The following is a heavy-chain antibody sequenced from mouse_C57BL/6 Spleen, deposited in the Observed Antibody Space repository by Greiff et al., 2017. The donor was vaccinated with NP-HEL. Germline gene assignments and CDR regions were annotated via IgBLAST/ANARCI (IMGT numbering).Heavy chain of an antibody. CDR3: ARRYSNSYAMDY. J-gene: IGHJ4*01. V-gene: IGHV1-82*01. Sequence: VQRVESGPELVKPGASVKISCKASGYAFSSSWMNWVKQRPGKGLEWIGRIYPGDGDTNYNGKFKGKATLTADKSSSTAYMQLSSLTSEDSAVYFCARRYSNSYAMDYWGQGTSVTVSS. D-gene: IGHD2-5*01. CDR2: IYPGDGDT. CDR1: GYAFSSSW.